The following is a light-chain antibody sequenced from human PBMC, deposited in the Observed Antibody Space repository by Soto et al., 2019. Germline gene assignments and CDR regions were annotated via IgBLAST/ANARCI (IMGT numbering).Light chain of an antibody. Sequence: QSALTQPTSVSGSPGQSITISCTGNHNDIGTYDYVSWYQQHPGRAPRLLIHGVTTRPSGISGRFSASKSGLTASLTISGLQPEDEADYYCSSFTASRIYVFXPGTKGTVL. CDR1: HNDIGTYDY. V-gene: IGLV2-14*03. CDR3: SSFTASRIYV. J-gene: IGLJ1*01. CDR2: GVT.